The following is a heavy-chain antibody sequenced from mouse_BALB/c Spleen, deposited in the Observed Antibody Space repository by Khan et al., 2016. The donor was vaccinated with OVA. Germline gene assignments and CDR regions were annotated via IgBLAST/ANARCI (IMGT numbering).Heavy chain of an antibody. CDR1: GFSLTNYG. V-gene: IGHV2-6-1*01. CDR3: ARQPYYHYNIMDY. J-gene: IGHJ4*01. CDR2: MWTDGST. D-gene: IGHD2-4*01. Sequence: QVHVKQSGPGLVAPSQSLSLTCTISGFSLTNYGVHWVRQPPGQGLEWLVLMWTDGSTTYNSALKSRLTISKDNSKSQVFLKMNSLQTDDTAMYFCARQPYYHYNIMDYWGQGTSVTVSS.